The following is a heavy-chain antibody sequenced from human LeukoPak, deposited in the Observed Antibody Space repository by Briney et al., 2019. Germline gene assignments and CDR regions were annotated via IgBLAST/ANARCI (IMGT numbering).Heavy chain of an antibody. CDR2: ISGYNGNT. Sequence: ASVKVSCKASGYSFTNYGISWVRQAPGQGLEWMGWISGYNGNTNYAQKLQDRVTMTTDTSTRTAYMELRNLRSDDTAVYYCARDWFCSGGSCYDCFDPWGQGTPVTVSS. CDR1: GYSFTNYG. J-gene: IGHJ5*02. D-gene: IGHD2-15*01. V-gene: IGHV1-18*01. CDR3: ARDWFCSGGSCYDCFDP.